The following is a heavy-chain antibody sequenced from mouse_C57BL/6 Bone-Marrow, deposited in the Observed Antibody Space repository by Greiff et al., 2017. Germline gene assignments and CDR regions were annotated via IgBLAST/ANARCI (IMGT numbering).Heavy chain of an antibody. J-gene: IGHJ3*01. Sequence: QVQLKQSGPELVKPGASVKISCKASGYTFTDYYINWVKQRPGQGLEWIGWIFPGSGSTYYNEKFKGKATLTVDKSSSTAYMLLSSLTSEDSAVYFCARPTYYGSSLAWFAYWGQGTLVTVSA. D-gene: IGHD1-1*01. CDR1: GYTFTDYY. CDR2: IFPGSGST. CDR3: ARPTYYGSSLAWFAY. V-gene: IGHV1-75*01.